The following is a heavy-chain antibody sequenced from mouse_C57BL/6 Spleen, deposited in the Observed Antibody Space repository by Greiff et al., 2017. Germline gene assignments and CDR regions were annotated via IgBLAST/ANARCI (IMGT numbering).Heavy chain of an antibody. J-gene: IGHJ3*01. CDR1: GYTFTSSW. Sequence: VKLVESGAELVKPGASVKLSCKASGYTFTSSWMHWVKQRPGRGLEWIGRIDPNSGGTKYNEKFKSKATLTVDKPSSTAYMQLSSLTSEDSAVYYCARSDDGYYGAWFAYWGQGTLVTVSA. CDR2: IDPNSGGT. D-gene: IGHD2-3*01. CDR3: ARSDDGYYGAWFAY. V-gene: IGHV1-72*01.